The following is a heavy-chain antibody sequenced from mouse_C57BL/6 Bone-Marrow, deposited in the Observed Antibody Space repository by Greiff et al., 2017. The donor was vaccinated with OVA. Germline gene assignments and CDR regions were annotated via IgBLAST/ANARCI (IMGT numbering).Heavy chain of an antibody. D-gene: IGHD2-2*01. CDR1: GYTFTDYN. V-gene: IGHV1-18*01. Sequence: VQLQQPGAELVKPGASVKVSCKASGYTFTDYNMDWVKQSHGKSLEWIGDINPNNGGTIYNQKFKGKATLTVDKSSSTAYMELRSLTSEDTAVYYCARVLWLRRPYAMDYWGQGTSVTVSS. CDR3: ARVLWLRRPYAMDY. J-gene: IGHJ4*01. CDR2: INPNNGGT.